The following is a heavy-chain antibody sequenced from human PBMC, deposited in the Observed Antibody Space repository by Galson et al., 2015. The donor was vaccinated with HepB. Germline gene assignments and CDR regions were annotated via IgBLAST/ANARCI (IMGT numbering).Heavy chain of an antibody. CDR1: GGSISSGGYY. V-gene: IGHV4-31*11. Sequence: TLSLTCAVSGGSISSGGYYWSWIRQHPGKGLEWIGYIYYSGSTYYNPSLKSRVTISVDTSKNQFSLKLSSVTAADTAVYYCARDRTLGYCSSTSCEEAFDPWGQGTLVTVSS. CDR3: ARDRTLGYCSSTSCEEAFDP. CDR2: IYYSGST. J-gene: IGHJ5*02. D-gene: IGHD2-2*01.